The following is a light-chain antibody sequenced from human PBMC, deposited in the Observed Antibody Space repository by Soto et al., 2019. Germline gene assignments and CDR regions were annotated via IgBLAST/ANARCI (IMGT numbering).Light chain of an antibody. J-gene: IGLJ2*01. V-gene: IGLV1-40*01. CDR2: GNS. Sequence: QSVLTQPPSVSGAPGQRVTISCTGSSSNIGAGYDVHWYQQLPGTAPKLLIYGNSNRPSGVPDRFSGSKSGTSASLAITGLQAEDEADYYCQSYDSSLSGSDVVFGGGTNSPS. CDR1: SSNIGAGYD. CDR3: QSYDSSLSGSDVV.